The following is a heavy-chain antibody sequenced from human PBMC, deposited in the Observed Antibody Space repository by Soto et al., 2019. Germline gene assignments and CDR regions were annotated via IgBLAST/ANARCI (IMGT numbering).Heavy chain of an antibody. CDR2: IYHSGST. Sequence: SETLSLTCAVSGGSISSGGYSWSWIRQPPGKGLEWIGYIYHSGSTYYNPSLKSRVTISVDRSKNQFSLKLSSVTAADTAVYYCARTYCGGDCSWFDPWGQGTLVT. CDR1: GGSISSGGYS. J-gene: IGHJ5*02. V-gene: IGHV4-30-2*01. D-gene: IGHD2-21*02. CDR3: ARTYCGGDCSWFDP.